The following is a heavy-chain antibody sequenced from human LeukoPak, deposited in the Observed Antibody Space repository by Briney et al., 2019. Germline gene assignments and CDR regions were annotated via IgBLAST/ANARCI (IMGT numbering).Heavy chain of an antibody. CDR3: ARELATAGITYYMDV. CDR1: GGSISSVIYY. CDR2: IYNSGST. J-gene: IGHJ6*03. V-gene: IGHV4-61*02. D-gene: IGHD6-13*01. Sequence: SETLSLTCTVSGGSISSVIYYWSWIRQPAGKGLEWIGRIYNSGSTTYNPSLKSRVTISVDTSKNQFSLKLSSVTAADTAVYYCARELATAGITYYMDVWGKGTTVTISS.